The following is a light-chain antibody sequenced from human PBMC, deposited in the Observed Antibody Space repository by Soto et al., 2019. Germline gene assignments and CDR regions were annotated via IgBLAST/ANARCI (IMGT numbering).Light chain of an antibody. CDR3: QQRSDWPST. CDR1: QSVSSY. J-gene: IGKJ4*01. V-gene: IGKV3-11*01. CDR2: DAS. Sequence: EIVLTQSPATLSLSPGERATLSCRASQSVSSYLAWYQQTPGQAPRLLIYDASNRATGIPARFSGSGSGTDFTLTISSLEPDDFAVYYCQQRSDWPSTFGGGTKVQIK.